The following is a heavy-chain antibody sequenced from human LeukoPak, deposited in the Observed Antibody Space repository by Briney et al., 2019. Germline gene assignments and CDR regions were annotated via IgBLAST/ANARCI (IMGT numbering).Heavy chain of an antibody. CDR2: ISSSGSTI. CDR1: GFTFSSYE. CDR3: ARDILGWNDVDYFXY. Sequence: GGSLRLSCAASGFTFSSYEMNWVRQAPGKGLEWVSYISSSGSTIYYADSVKGRFTISRDNAKNSLYLQMNSLRAEDTAVYYCARDILGWNDVDYFXYWGQGTLVTVSS. V-gene: IGHV3-48*03. D-gene: IGHD1-1*01. J-gene: IGHJ4*02.